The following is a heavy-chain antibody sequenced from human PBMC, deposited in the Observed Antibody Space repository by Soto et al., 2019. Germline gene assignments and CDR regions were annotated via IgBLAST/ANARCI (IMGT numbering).Heavy chain of an antibody. Sequence: GGSLRLSCAASGFPFSSYVMGWVRQSPGKGLEWVSSITTSGGSTYYADSVRGRFSISRDNSKNTLFLQMNSLRAEDTAIYYCAKGRSYYYYYGVDVWGHGTTVTVSS. CDR3: AKGRSYYYYYGVDV. J-gene: IGHJ6*02. CDR1: GFPFSSYV. V-gene: IGHV3-23*01. CDR2: ITTSGGST.